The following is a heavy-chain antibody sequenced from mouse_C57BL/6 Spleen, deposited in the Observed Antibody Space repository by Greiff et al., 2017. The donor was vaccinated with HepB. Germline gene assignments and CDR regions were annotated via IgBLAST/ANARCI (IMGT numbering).Heavy chain of an antibody. J-gene: IGHJ4*01. CDR1: GFTFSSYG. D-gene: IGHD3-1*01. Sequence: EVQGVESGGDLVKPGGSLKLSCAASGFTFSSYGMSWVRQTPDKRLEWVATISSGGSYTYYPDSVKGRFTISRDNAKNTLYLQMSSLKSEDTAMYYCARHPSGGAMDYWGQGTSVTVSS. CDR2: ISSGGSYT. V-gene: IGHV5-6*01. CDR3: ARHPSGGAMDY.